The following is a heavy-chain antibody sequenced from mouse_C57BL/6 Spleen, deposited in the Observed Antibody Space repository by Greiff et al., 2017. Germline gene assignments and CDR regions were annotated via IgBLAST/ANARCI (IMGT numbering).Heavy chain of an antibody. CDR3: ARRVDYSTMDY. CDR1: GYTFTSYW. D-gene: IGHD2-4*01. V-gene: IGHV1-61*01. Sequence: QVQLQQSGAELVRPGSSVKLSCKASGYTFTSYWMDWVKQRPGQGLEWIGNIYPSDSDTNYNQKFKDKATLTVDKSSSTAYMQLSSRTPEDDAVYYCARRVDYSTMDYWGQGTSVTVSS. CDR2: IYPSDSDT. J-gene: IGHJ4*01.